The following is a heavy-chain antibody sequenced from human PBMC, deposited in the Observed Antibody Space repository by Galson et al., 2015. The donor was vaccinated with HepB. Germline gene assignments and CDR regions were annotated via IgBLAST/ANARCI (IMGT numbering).Heavy chain of an antibody. Sequence: SLRLSCAASGFTFSSYWMSWVRQAPGKGLEWVANIKQDGSEKYYVDSVKGRFTISRDNAKNSLYLQMNSLRAEDTAVYYCARDRASIAAVGTYQGSLVSTNDYWGQGTLVTVSS. D-gene: IGHD6-13*01. V-gene: IGHV3-7*03. CDR2: IKQDGSEK. J-gene: IGHJ4*02. CDR1: GFTFSSYW. CDR3: ARDRASIAAVGTYQGSLVSTNDY.